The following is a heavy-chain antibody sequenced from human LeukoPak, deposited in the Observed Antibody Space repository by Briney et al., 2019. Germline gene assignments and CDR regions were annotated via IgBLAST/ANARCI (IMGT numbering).Heavy chain of an antibody. V-gene: IGHV3-11*06. D-gene: IGHD6-19*01. J-gene: IGHJ4*02. CDR1: GFTFSDYY. CDR3: ARRLYSSGWYVDY. CDR2: ISSSSSYT. Sequence: GGSLRLSCAASGFTFSDYYMSWIRQAPGKGLEWVSYISSSSSYTNYADSVKGRFTISRDNAKNSLYLQMSSLRAEDTAVYYCARRLYSSGWYVDYWGQGTLVTVSS.